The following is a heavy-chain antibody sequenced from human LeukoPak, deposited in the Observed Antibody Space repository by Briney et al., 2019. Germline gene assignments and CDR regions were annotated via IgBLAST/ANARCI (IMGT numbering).Heavy chain of an antibody. Sequence: SETLSLTCSVSGGSISGSYFWSWIRQPPGKGLEWTGHIYHSGNTYYNPSLKSRVAISVDRSKNQFSLKLGSVTAADTAVYYCASVFDSGRFYYYIDVWGKGTTVTVSS. CDR1: GGSISGSYF. CDR2: IYHSGNT. CDR3: ASVFDSGRFYYYIDV. J-gene: IGHJ6*03. D-gene: IGHD3-10*01. V-gene: IGHV4-30-2*01.